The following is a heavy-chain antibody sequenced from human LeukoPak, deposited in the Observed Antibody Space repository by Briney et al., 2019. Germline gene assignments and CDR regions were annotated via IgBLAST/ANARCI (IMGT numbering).Heavy chain of an antibody. Sequence: GGSLRLSCAASGFTVSSNYMSWVRQAPGKGLEWVSVIYSGGSTYYADSVKGGFTISRDNSKNTLYLQMNSLRAEDTAVYYCAREGTQRWLQLKDDAFDIWGQGTMVTVSS. D-gene: IGHD5-24*01. CDR2: IYSGGST. V-gene: IGHV3-66*01. CDR3: AREGTQRWLQLKDDAFDI. CDR1: GFTVSSNY. J-gene: IGHJ3*02.